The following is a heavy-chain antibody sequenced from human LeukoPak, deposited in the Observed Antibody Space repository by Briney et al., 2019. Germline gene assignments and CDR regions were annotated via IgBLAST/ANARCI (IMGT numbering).Heavy chain of an antibody. CDR2: VLYDGSKK. CDR3: AKAYSGSSFDAFDI. J-gene: IGHJ3*02. Sequence: GGSLRLSCAASGFTFSNFNMHWVRQAPGKGLEWVAAVLYDGSKKFYSDSARGRFSIYRDNSKNTLYLQMNSLRAEDTAVYYCAKAYSGSSFDAFDIWGQGTMVTVSS. D-gene: IGHD1-26*01. CDR1: GFTFSNFN. V-gene: IGHV3-30*18.